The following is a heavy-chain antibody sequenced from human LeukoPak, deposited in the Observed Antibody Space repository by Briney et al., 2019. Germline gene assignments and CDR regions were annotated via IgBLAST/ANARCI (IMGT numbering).Heavy chain of an antibody. CDR3: ARDYCTNGVYYFDY. V-gene: IGHV4-59*01. CDR2: IYYSGST. CDR1: GGSISSYY. D-gene: IGHD2-8*01. Sequence: PSETLSLTCTVSGGSISSYYWSWIRQPPGKGLEWIGYIYYSGSTNYNPSLKSRVTISVDTAKNQFSLKLSSVTAADTAVYYCARDYCTNGVYYFDYWGQGTLVTVSS. J-gene: IGHJ4*02.